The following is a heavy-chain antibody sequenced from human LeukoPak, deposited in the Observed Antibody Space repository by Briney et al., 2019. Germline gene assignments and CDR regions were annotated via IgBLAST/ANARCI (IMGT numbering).Heavy chain of an antibody. V-gene: IGHV4-39*07. J-gene: IGHJ4*02. CDR3: ARRYCSGGTCYGTYYFDS. CDR2: LYYSGST. CDR1: GDSISSSGYY. Sequence: SETLSLTCTVSGDSISSSGYYWGWIRQPPGKGLEWIASLYYSGSTYYNPSLKSRVTISLDTSKSHFSLKLTSVTAADTAVYYCARRYCSGGTCYGTYYFDSWGLGTLVTVSS. D-gene: IGHD2-15*01.